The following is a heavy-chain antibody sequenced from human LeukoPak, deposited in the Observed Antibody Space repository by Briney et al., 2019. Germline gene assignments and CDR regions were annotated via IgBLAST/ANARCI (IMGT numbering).Heavy chain of an antibody. J-gene: IGHJ6*02. CDR1: GYTFTSYD. CDR3: AREALRFLDLYGMDV. CDR2: MNPNSGAT. Sequence: ASVKVSCKASGYTFTSYDINWLRQATGQGPEWMGWMNPNSGATGYAQKFQGRVTITRDTSASTAYMELSSLRSEDTAVYYCAREALRFLDLYGMDVWGQGTMVTVSS. D-gene: IGHD3-3*01. V-gene: IGHV1-8*01.